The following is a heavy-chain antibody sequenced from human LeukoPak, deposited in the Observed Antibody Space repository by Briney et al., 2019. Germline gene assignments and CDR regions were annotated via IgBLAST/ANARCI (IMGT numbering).Heavy chain of an antibody. Sequence: SVKVSCKASGGTFSSYAISWVRQAPGQGLEWMGRIIPILGIANYAQKFQGRVTITADKSTSTAYMELSSLRSEDTAVYYCARDPIAVAGTYYYYGMDVWGQGTTVTVSS. CDR2: IIPILGIA. D-gene: IGHD6-19*01. CDR1: GGTFSSYA. V-gene: IGHV1-69*04. J-gene: IGHJ6*02. CDR3: ARDPIAVAGTYYYYGMDV.